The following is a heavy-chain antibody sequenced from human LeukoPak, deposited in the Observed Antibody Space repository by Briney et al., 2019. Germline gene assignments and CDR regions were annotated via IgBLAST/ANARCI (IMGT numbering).Heavy chain of an antibody. CDR3: AREVVALDY. V-gene: IGHV3-30*04. Sequence: GGSLRLSCAASGFTFSNYAMHWVRQAPGKGLEWVTVISFDGSDKYYADSVRGRFTISRDNSKNTLYLQMNTLRPEATAVYYCAREVVALDYWGQGTLVTASS. D-gene: IGHD2-15*01. CDR1: GFTFSNYA. CDR2: ISFDGSDK. J-gene: IGHJ4*02.